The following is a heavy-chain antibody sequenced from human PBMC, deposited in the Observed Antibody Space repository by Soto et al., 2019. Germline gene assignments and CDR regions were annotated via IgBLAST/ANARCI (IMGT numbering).Heavy chain of an antibody. CDR2: ISGSGGST. D-gene: IGHD3-10*01. CDR1: GFTFSSYA. J-gene: IGHJ4*02. V-gene: IGHV3-23*01. Sequence: EVQLLESGGGLVQPGGSLRLSCAASGFTFSSYAMSWVRQAPGKGLGWVSAISGSGGSTYYADSVKGRFTISRDNSKHPLYLQMNSLRAEDTAVYYCVLWPPYYCDYWGQGTLVTVSS. CDR3: VLWPPYYCDY.